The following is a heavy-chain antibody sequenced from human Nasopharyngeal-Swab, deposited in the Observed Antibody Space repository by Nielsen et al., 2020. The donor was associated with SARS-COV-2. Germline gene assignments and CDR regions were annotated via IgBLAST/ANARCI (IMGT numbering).Heavy chain of an antibody. CDR2: ISGSGDNT. J-gene: IGHJ6*03. CDR3: AKDPSAAMDV. V-gene: IGHV3-23*01. Sequence: GESLKISCEASGFTFESYGMTWVRQAPGKGLEWVSTISGSGDNTHYADSVRGRFTISRDNSQRTVFLQMTSLRAEDTAPYYCAKDPSAAMDVWGKGTTVIVSS. CDR1: GFTFESYG. D-gene: IGHD6-13*01.